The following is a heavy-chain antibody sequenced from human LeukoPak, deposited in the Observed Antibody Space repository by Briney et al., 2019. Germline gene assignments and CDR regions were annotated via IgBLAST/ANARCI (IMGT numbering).Heavy chain of an antibody. CDR2: INEDGGER. J-gene: IGHJ4*02. Sequence: GGSLRLSRAASGFTLNRYWMSWVRQAPGKGLECVANINEDGGERHYVDSVKGRFTISRDNAKNSLYLQMNSLRAEDTAVYYCARGGNLENWGGGTLVTVSS. CDR1: GFTLNRYW. CDR3: ARGGNLEN. V-gene: IGHV3-7*01. D-gene: IGHD1-14*01.